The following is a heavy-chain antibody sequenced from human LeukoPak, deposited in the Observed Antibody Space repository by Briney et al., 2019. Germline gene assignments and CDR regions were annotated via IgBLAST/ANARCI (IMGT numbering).Heavy chain of an antibody. Sequence: GSLRLSCVASAFTVSRNYMSWVRQAPGKGLEWVSVIYDDDSTYYADSLNGRFTISRDNSKNTVYLQMNSLRVEDTALYYCAGTTAGLFNWFDPWGQGTLVTVSS. D-gene: IGHD3/OR15-3a*01. J-gene: IGHJ5*02. CDR2: IYDDDST. CDR1: AFTVSRNY. V-gene: IGHV3-66*02. CDR3: AGTTAGLFNWFDP.